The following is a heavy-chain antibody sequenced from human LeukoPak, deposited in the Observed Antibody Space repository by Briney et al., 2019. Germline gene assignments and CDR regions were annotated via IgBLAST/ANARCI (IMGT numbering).Heavy chain of an antibody. J-gene: IGHJ4*02. D-gene: IGHD5-24*01. CDR2: IRWNSDYI. CDR1: GFTFDDYA. V-gene: IGHV3-9*01. CDR3: TKEIDRRDGYWFDY. Sequence: PGRSLRLSCVVSGFTFDDYAMHWVRQAPGKGLEWVSGIRWNSDYIAYADSVKGRFIISRDNARNPLYLQMNSLRAEDTALYYCTKEIDRRDGYWFDYWGQGILVTVSS.